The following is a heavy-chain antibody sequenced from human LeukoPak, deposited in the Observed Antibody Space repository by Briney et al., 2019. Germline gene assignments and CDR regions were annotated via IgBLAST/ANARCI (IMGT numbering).Heavy chain of an antibody. CDR1: GFTFSTYW. CDR3: AKLGINYYYMDV. CDR2: IKQDGSEK. V-gene: IGHV3-7*01. J-gene: IGHJ6*03. D-gene: IGHD7-27*01. Sequence: PGGSLRLSCAASGFTFSTYWMSWVRQAPGKGLEWVANIKQDGSEKYYVDSVKGRFTTSRDNAKNSLYLQMNSLRAEDTAVYYCAKLGINYYYMDVWGKGTTVTISS.